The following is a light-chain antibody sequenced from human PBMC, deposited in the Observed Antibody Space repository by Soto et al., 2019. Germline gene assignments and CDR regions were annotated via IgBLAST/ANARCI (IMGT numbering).Light chain of an antibody. CDR3: QQYYSYPPT. Sequence: AIRMTQSPSSFSASTGDRVTITCRAGQGISSYLAWYQQKPGKAPKLLIYAASTLQSGVPSRFSGSGSGTDFTLTISCLQSEDFATYYCQQYYSYPPTFGQGTKLEIK. CDR2: AAS. CDR1: QGISSY. V-gene: IGKV1-8*01. J-gene: IGKJ2*01.